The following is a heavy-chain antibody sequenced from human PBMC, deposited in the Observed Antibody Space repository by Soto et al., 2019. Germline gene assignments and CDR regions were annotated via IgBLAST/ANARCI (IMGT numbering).Heavy chain of an antibody. D-gene: IGHD6-13*01. J-gene: IGHJ6*02. CDR3: TTDSIAAAETQYYYYYYGMDV. CDR2: IKSKTDGGTT. V-gene: IGHV3-15*07. CDR1: GFTFSNAW. Sequence: EVQLVESGGGLVKPGGSLRLSCAASGFTFSNAWMNWVRQAPGKGLEWVGRIKSKTDGGTTDYAAPVKGRFTISRDDSKNTLYLQMNSLKTEDTALYYCTTDSIAAAETQYYYYYYGMDVWGQGTTVTVSS.